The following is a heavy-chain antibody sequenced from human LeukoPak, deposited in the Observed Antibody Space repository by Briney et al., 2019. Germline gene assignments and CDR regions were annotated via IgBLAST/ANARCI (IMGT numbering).Heavy chain of an antibody. CDR3: ARGYYYYGSGSYYNAFDY. CDR1: GGSFSGYY. J-gene: IGHJ4*02. D-gene: IGHD3-10*01. CDR2: INHSGST. Sequence: SETLSLTCAVYGGSFSGYYWSWIRQPPGKGLEWIGEINHSGSTNYNPSLKSRVTISVDTSKNQFSLKLSSVTAADTAVYYCARGYYYYGSGSYYNAFDYWGQGTLVTVSS. V-gene: IGHV4-34*01.